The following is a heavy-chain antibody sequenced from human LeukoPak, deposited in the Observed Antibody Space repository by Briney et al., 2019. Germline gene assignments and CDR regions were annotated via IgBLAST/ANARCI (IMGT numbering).Heavy chain of an antibody. J-gene: IGHJ4*02. CDR1: GFTFSSYG. CDR2: INPNSGGT. D-gene: IGHD2-15*01. Sequence: GGSLRLSCAASGFTFSSYGMHWVRQAHGQGLEWMGWINPNSGGTNYAQKFQGRVTMTRDTSISTAYMELRSLRSDDTAVYYCARDGYSFDYWGQGTLVTVSS. CDR3: ARDGYSFDY. V-gene: IGHV1-2*02.